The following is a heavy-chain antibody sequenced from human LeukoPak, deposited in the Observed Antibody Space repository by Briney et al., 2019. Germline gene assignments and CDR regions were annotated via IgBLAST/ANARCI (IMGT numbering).Heavy chain of an antibody. D-gene: IGHD3-16*02. CDR2: ISAYNGNT. V-gene: IGHV1-18*01. CDR1: GYTFTSYG. J-gene: IGHJ4*02. Sequence: ASVKVSCKASGYTFTSYGISWVRQAPGQGLEWMGWISAYNGNTNYAQKLQGRVTMTTDTSTSTVYMELRSLRSDDTAVYYCARDRGYDYVWGSYRYEPYYFDYWGQGTLVTVSS. CDR3: ARDRGYDYVWGSYRYEPYYFDY.